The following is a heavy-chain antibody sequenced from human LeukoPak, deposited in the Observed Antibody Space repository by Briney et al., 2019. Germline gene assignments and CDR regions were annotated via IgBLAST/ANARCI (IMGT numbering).Heavy chain of an antibody. D-gene: IGHD3-10*01. V-gene: IGHV1-69*01. J-gene: IGHJ6*03. CDR3: ARDQGYGTNDYYYYMDV. CDR1: GGTFSSYA. Sequence: ASVKVSCKASGGTFSSYAISWVRQAPGQGLEWMGGIIPIFGTANYAQKLQGRVTITADESTSTAYMELSSLRSEDTAVYYCARDQGYGTNDYYYYMDVWGKGTTVTISS. CDR2: IIPIFGTA.